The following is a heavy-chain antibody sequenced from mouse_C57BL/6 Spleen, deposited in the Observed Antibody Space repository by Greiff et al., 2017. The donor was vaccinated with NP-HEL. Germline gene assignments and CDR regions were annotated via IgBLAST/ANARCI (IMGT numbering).Heavy chain of an antibody. CDR1: GYTFTNYW. V-gene: IGHV1-63*01. D-gene: IGHD2-4*01. J-gene: IGHJ2*01. CDR3: ARYDYSYFDY. Sequence: VMLVESGAELVRPGTSVTMSCKASGYTFTNYWIGWAKQRPGHGLEWIGDIYPGGGYTNYNEKFKGKATLTADKSSSTAYMQFSSLTSEDSAIYYCARYDYSYFDYWGQGTTLTVSS. CDR2: IYPGGGYT.